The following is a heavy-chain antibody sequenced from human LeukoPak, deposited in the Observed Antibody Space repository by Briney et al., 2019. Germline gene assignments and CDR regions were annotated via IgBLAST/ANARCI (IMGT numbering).Heavy chain of an antibody. CDR2: INHSGNR. D-gene: IGHD3-10*01. V-gene: IGHV4-34*01. Sequence: WETLSLTCGVSGGSFSGYYWSWIRQSPGKGLEWIGEINHSGNRKSNPSLENRLTMSVDTCKKHISLNLTSVTAADTALYYCARFGFEYDVGSGIHFYYMDVWGTGTTVTVSS. CDR3: ARFGFEYDVGSGIHFYYMDV. J-gene: IGHJ6*03. CDR1: GGSFSGYY.